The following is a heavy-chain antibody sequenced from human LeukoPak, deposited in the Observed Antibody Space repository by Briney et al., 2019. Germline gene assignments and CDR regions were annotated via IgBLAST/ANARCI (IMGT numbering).Heavy chain of an antibody. Sequence: PSETLSLTCTVSDGSISSSSYYWGWIRQPPGKGLEWIGEIHHSGSTKYNPSLKSRVTISLDTSKNQFSLKLNSMTAADTAVYYCAGHVSAAAGGRWGQGTLVTVSS. CDR2: IHHSGST. J-gene: IGHJ4*02. CDR1: DGSISSSSYY. CDR3: AGHVSAAAGGR. V-gene: IGHV4-39*07. D-gene: IGHD6-13*01.